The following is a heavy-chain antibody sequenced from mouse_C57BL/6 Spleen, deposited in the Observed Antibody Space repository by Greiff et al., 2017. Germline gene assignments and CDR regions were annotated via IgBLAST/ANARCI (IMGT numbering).Heavy chain of an antibody. V-gene: IGHV3-6*01. CDR2: ISYDGSN. Sequence: EVQRVESGPGLVKPSQSLSLTCSVTGYSITSGYYWNWIRQFPGNKLEWMGYISYDGSNNYNPSLKNRISITRDTSKNQFFLKLNSVTTEDTATYYCARHGAMDYWGQGTSVTVSS. J-gene: IGHJ4*01. CDR3: ARHGAMDY. CDR1: GYSITSGYY.